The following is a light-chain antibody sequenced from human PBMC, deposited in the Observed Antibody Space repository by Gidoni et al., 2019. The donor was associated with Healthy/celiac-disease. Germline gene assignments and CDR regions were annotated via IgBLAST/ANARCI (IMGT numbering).Light chain of an antibody. CDR2: EVS. CDR1: SSDVGGYHY. V-gene: IGLV2-14*01. Sequence: QSALTQPASVSGSPGQSITISCTGPSSDVGGYHYVSWYQQHPGKAPKLMIYEVSTRPSGVSNRFSGSKSDNTASLTISGLQAEDEADYYCSSYTSSSTRVFGGGTKLTVL. J-gene: IGLJ3*02. CDR3: SSYTSSSTRV.